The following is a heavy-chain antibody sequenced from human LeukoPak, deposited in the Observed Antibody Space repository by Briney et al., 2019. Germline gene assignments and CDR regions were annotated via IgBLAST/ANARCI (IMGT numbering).Heavy chain of an antibody. D-gene: IGHD3-10*01. CDR1: GYTFTSYG. CDR2: ISGYSGNT. V-gene: IGHV1-18*01. CDR3: ARGRGYGFDGSGSYRYLFEP. J-gene: IGHJ5*02. Sequence: ASVKVSCKTSGYTFTSYGIIWVRQAPGQGLEWMGWISGYSGNTNYAQKLQGRVTMTTDTSTSTAYMELKSLRSDDPAVYYCARGRGYGFDGSGSYRYLFEPWGQGTLVTVSS.